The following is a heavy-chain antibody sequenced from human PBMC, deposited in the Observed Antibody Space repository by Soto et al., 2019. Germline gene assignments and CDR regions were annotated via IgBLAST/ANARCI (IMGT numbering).Heavy chain of an antibody. D-gene: IGHD6-6*01. V-gene: IGHV3-9*01. CDR1: GFTFDDYA. CDR3: ANDVSRYSSSLRD. J-gene: IGHJ4*02. Sequence: EVQLVESGGGLVQPGRSLRLSCAASGFTFDDYAMHWVRQAPGKGLEWVSGISWNSGSIGYADSVKGRFTISRDNAKNSLYLQMNSLRADDTALYYCANDVSRYSSSLRDWRQGTLVTVSS. CDR2: ISWNSGSI.